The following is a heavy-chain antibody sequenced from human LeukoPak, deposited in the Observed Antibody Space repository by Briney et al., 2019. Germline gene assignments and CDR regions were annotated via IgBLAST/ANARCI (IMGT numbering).Heavy chain of an antibody. Sequence: ASVKVSCKASVSTFTGYYIHWVRQAPGHGLEGMGWINPNGGGTNYAQKFQGRVTMTRDTSISTAYMELSRLKSDDTAVYYCARGSFSADAPLVLDYFHHWGQGTLVTVSS. CDR2: INPNGGGT. CDR1: VSTFTGYY. CDR3: ARGSFSADAPLVLDYFHH. D-gene: IGHD5-18*01. J-gene: IGHJ1*01. V-gene: IGHV1-2*02.